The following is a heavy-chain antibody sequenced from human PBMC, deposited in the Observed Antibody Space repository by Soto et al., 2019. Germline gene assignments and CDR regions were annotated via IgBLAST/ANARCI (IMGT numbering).Heavy chain of an antibody. J-gene: IGHJ4*02. CDR2: ISYDGSNK. V-gene: IGHV3-30*18. Sequence: QVQLVESGGGVVQPGRSLRLSCAASGFTFSGYGMHWVRQAPGKGLEWVTLISYDGSNKYYADSVKGRVTISRDNSKNTLYLQMNSLRAEDTAVYYCAKTDAGGSYDYWGLGTLVTVSS. D-gene: IGHD1-26*01. CDR3: AKTDAGGSYDY. CDR1: GFTFSGYG.